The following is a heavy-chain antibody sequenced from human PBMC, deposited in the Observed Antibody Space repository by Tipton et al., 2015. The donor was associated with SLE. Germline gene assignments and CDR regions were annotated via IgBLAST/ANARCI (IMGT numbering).Heavy chain of an antibody. CDR2: IYTGGST. V-gene: IGHV4-61*05. D-gene: IGHD7-27*01. CDR3: AREPLNWGTTYYFDY. J-gene: IGHJ4*02. Sequence: TLSFTCAVYGGSISSSSSYYWSWIRQPPGKGLEWIGYIYTGGSTNYSPSLKSRVTISVDTSKNQFSLKLSSVTAADTAVYYCAREPLNWGTTYYFDYWGQGTLVTVSS. CDR1: GGSISSSSSYY.